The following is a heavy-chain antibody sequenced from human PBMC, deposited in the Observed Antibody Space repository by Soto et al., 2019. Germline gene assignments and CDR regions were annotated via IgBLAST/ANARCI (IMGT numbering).Heavy chain of an antibody. CDR2: IWYDGSNK. Sequence: QVQLVESGGGVVQPGRSLRLSCAASGFTFSSYGMHWVRQAPGKGLEWVAVIWYDGSNKYYADSVKGRFTISRDNSKNTLYLQMNSLRAEETAVYYCARGGITRVRGKFYGMDVWGQGTTVTVSS. J-gene: IGHJ6*02. CDR1: GFTFSSYG. CDR3: ARGGITRVRGKFYGMDV. V-gene: IGHV3-33*01. D-gene: IGHD3-10*01.